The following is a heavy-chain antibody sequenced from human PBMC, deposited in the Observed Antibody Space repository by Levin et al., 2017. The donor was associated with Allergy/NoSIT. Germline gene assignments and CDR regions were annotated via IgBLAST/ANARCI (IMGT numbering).Heavy chain of an antibody. CDR3: AREWGVVVAANLWWFDP. V-gene: IGHV6-1*01. J-gene: IGHJ5*02. CDR2: TYYRSKWYN. CDR1: GDSVSSNSAA. D-gene: IGHD2-15*01. Sequence: SSETLSLTCAISGDSVSSNSAAWNWIRQSPSRGLEWLGRTYYRSKWYNDYAGSLKGRITINPDTSKNRFSLQLNSVTPEDTAVYYCAREWGVVVAANLWWFDPWGQGTLVTVSS.